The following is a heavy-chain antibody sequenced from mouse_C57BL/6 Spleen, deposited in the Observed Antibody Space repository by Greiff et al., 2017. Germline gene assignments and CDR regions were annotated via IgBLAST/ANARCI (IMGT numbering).Heavy chain of an antibody. D-gene: IGHD1-1*01. CDR3: ARRAAPDYYGRSYHS. V-gene: IGHV8-12*01. Sequence: QVTLKECGPGILQSSQTLSLTCSFSGFSLSTSGMGVSWIRQPSGKGLEWLAHIYWDDDKRYNPSLKSRLTISKDTSRNQVFLKITSVDTADTATYYCARRAAPDYYGRSYHSWGSGATLPVCS. CDR2: IYWDDDK. J-gene: IGHJ2*01. CDR1: GFSLSTSGMG.